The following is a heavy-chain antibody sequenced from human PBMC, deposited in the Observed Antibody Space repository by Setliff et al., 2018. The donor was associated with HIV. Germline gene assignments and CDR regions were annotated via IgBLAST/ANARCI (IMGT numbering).Heavy chain of an antibody. D-gene: IGHD6-19*01. CDR1: GGSISSHY. J-gene: IGHJ4*02. CDR2: IYYSGST. CDR3: ARGSSGWTFDY. V-gene: IGHV4-59*11. Sequence: SETLSLTCTVSGGSISSHYWSWIRQPPGKGLEWIGSIYYSGSTNYNPSLKSRVTISVDTSKNQFSLKLISVTAADTAVYYCARGSSGWTFDYWGQGTLVTVSS.